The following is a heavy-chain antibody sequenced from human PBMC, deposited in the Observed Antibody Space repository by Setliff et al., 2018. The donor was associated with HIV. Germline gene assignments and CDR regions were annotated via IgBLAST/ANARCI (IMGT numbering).Heavy chain of an antibody. D-gene: IGHD3-10*01. Sequence: PSETLSLTCTVSDYSITNGYYWGWIRQPPGKGLEWIGSNYHRGSTYYNPALKSRLTISVDTSNNQFSLSLTSVTAADTAVYYCARLCGSGSYYKPPDYWGQGTLVTVSS. CDR2: NYHRGST. J-gene: IGHJ4*02. V-gene: IGHV4-38-2*02. CDR3: ARLCGSGSYYKPPDY. CDR1: DYSITNGYY.